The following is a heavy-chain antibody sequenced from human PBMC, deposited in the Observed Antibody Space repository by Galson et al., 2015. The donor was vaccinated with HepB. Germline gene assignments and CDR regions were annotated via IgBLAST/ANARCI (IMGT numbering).Heavy chain of an antibody. CDR1: GGTFSSYA. CDR3: ARERGDTAMDLSGWFDP. Sequence: SVKVSCKASGGTFSSYAISWVRQAPGQGLEWMGRIIPILGIANYAQKFQGRVTITADKSTSTAYMELSSLRSEDTAVYYCARERGDTAMDLSGWFDPWGQGTLVTVSS. CDR2: IIPILGIA. V-gene: IGHV1-69*04. J-gene: IGHJ5*02. D-gene: IGHD5-18*01.